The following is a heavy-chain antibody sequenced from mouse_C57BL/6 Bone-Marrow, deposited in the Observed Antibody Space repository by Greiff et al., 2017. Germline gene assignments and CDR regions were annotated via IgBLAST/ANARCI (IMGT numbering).Heavy chain of an antibody. Sequence: VQLQQPGAELVKPGASVKLSCKASGYTFTSYWMHWVKQRPGQGLEWIGMIQPNSGSTNYTEKFKSKATLTVDKSSSTAYMQLSSLTSEDSAVYYFARFLYDYEDYWGQGTTLTVSS. CDR1: GYTFTSYW. CDR3: ARFLYDYEDY. J-gene: IGHJ2*01. CDR2: IQPNSGST. D-gene: IGHD2-4*01. V-gene: IGHV1-64*01.